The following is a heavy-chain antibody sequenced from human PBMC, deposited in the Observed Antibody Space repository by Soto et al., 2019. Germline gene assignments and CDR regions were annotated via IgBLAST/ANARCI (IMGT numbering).Heavy chain of an antibody. CDR1: RFTFNTYW. Sequence: GGSLRLSCAASRFTFNTYWMHWVRQAPGKGLVWVSRINSAGSSASYADSVKGRFTSSRDNAKNTLYLQMNSLRAEDTAVYYCARESTTIFPYGMDVWGQGTTVTVSS. CDR3: ARESTTIFPYGMDV. J-gene: IGHJ6*02. CDR2: INSAGSSA. V-gene: IGHV3-74*01. D-gene: IGHD3-3*01.